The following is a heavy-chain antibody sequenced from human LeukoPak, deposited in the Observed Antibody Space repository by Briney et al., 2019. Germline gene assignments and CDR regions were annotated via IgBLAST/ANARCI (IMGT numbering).Heavy chain of an antibody. Sequence: SETLSLTCTVSGGSISSYYWSWIRQPPGKGREWIGYIYYSGSTNYNPSLKSRVTISVDTSKNQFSLKLNSVTPEDTALYYCARGGLVRGAINSLIAFDIWGQGTMVTVSS. CDR1: GGSISSYY. CDR3: ARGGLVRGAINSLIAFDI. CDR2: IYYSGST. D-gene: IGHD3-10*01. V-gene: IGHV4-59*12. J-gene: IGHJ3*02.